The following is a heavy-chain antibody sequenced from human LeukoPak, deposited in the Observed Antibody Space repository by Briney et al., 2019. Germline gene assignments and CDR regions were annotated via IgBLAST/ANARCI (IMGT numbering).Heavy chain of an antibody. CDR3: ARVVDYDSSGYFRYYFDY. D-gene: IGHD3-22*01. J-gene: IGHJ4*02. Sequence: SQTLSLTCTVSGGSISSGDYSWSWIRQAPGKGLEWIGYIFYSGSTNYNPSLKSRVTISVDTSKNQFSLKLSSVTAADTAVYYCARVVDYDSSGYFRYYFDYWGQGTLVTVSS. CDR1: GGSISSGDYS. CDR2: IFYSGST. V-gene: IGHV4-30-4*01.